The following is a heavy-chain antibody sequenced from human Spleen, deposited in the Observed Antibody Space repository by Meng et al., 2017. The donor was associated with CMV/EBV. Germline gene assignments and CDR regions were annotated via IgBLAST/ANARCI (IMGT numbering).Heavy chain of an antibody. V-gene: IGHV1-46*01. D-gene: IGHD6-13*01. CDR2: INPSGGST. CDR3: ATSLAAGVKGGFDP. Sequence: SGYTFTSYYRHWVRQAPGQGLEWMGIINPSGGSTSYAQKFQGRVTMTRDTSTSTVYMELSSLRSEGTAVYYCATSLAAGVKGGFDPWGQGTLVTVSS. CDR1: GYTFTSYY. J-gene: IGHJ5*02.